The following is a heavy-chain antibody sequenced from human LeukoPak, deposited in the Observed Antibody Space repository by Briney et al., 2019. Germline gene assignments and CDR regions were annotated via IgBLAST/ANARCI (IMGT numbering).Heavy chain of an antibody. CDR2: MNPNSGNT. CDR3: ARGEVTAYYYYYYGMDV. CDR1: GYTFTSYD. J-gene: IGHJ6*02. D-gene: IGHD2-21*02. Sequence: ASVKVSCKASGYTFTSYDINWVRQATGQGLEWMGWMNPNSGNTGYAQKFQGRVTMTRNTSISTAYMELSSLRSEDTAVHYCARGEVTAYYYYYYGMDVWGQGTTVTVSS. V-gene: IGHV1-8*01.